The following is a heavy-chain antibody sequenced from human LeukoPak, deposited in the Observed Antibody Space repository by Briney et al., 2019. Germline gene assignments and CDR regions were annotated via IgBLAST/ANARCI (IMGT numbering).Heavy chain of an antibody. CDR3: AKRGYCSGGACYSGAAPHFDY. D-gene: IGHD2-15*01. V-gene: IGHV3-23*01. CDR1: GFTFSNYA. J-gene: IGHJ4*02. CDR2: IRGTADNA. Sequence: GGSLRLSCAASGFTFSNYAMSWVRQAPGKGLEWVSAIRGTADNAYYADSVKGRFTISRDNSKSTLYLQMNSLRAEDSAVYYCAKRGYCSGGACYSGAAPHFDYWGQGTLVTVSS.